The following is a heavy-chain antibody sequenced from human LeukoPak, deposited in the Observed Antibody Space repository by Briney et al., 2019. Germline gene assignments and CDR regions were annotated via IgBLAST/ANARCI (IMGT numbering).Heavy chain of an antibody. CDR1: GLTFSSYG. V-gene: IGHV3-30*02. D-gene: IGHD1-20*01. CDR2: IRYDGRNK. CDR3: AKDFRFESRYIWNPHYMDV. J-gene: IGHJ6*03. Sequence: GASLRLSCAASGLTFSSYGMHWVRQPPGKGLEWLAFIRYDGRNKYSPDSVKRRYTISSDNSKHTLYLQMSSPTTEDTAIYYCAKDFRFESRYIWNPHYMDVWGKGSTVTVSS.